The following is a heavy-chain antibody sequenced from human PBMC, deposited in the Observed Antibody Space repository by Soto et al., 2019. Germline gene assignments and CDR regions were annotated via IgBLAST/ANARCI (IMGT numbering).Heavy chain of an antibody. D-gene: IGHD1-1*01. CDR2: ITDSGGST. Sequence: PVGSLRLSCAASGFTFTNVAMTWVRRAPGKGLEWVSTITDSGGSTDYADSVKGRFTISRDNSKSTLYLQMNNLRADDTAVYYCAKLYWNPRYFDYWGQGARVTVSS. CDR3: AKLYWNPRYFDY. J-gene: IGHJ4*02. CDR1: GFTFTNVA. V-gene: IGHV3-23*01.